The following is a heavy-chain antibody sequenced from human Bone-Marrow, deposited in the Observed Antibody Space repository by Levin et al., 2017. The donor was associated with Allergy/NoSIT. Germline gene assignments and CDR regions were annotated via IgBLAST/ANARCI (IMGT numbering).Heavy chain of an antibody. Sequence: GSLRLSCAGSGFTFSSYGMNWVRQAPGKGLEWVSSITSTSSTYYADSVKGRFTISRDNAKNSVYLQMYGLRAEDTAVYYCARDLRGSDYFDYWGQGTLVTVSS. V-gene: IGHV3-21*01. CDR3: ARDLRGSDYFDY. J-gene: IGHJ4*02. CDR1: GFTFSSYG. CDR2: ITSTSST. D-gene: IGHD3-16*01.